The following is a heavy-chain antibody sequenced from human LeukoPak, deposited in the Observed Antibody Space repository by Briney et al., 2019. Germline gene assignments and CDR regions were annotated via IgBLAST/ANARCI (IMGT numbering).Heavy chain of an antibody. V-gene: IGHV4-30-2*01. Sequence: SETLSLTCTVSGGSISSGGYSWSWLRQPPGKGLEWIGYIYHSGSTYYHPSLKSRVTISVDRSKNQFSLKLSSVTAADTAVYYCARTSIAARRANAFDIWGQGTMVTVSS. CDR3: ARTSIAARRANAFDI. CDR1: GGSISSGGYS. CDR2: IYHSGST. D-gene: IGHD6-6*01. J-gene: IGHJ3*02.